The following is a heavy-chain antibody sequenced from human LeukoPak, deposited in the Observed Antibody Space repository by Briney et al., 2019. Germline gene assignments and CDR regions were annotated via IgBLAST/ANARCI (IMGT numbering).Heavy chain of an antibody. Sequence: GGSLRLSCAASGFTFSSYSMNWVRQAPGKGLEWVSYISTSRTTIYYADSVKGRFTISRDNAKNSVDLQMNSLRAEDTAVYYCAGASYGSGSYGGYYFDYWGQGTLVTVSS. CDR3: AGASYGSGSYGGYYFDY. J-gene: IGHJ4*02. D-gene: IGHD3-10*01. CDR2: ISTSRTTI. V-gene: IGHV3-48*01. CDR1: GFTFSSYS.